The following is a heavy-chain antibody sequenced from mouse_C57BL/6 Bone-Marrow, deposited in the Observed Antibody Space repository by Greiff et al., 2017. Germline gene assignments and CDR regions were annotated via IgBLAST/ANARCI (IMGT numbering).Heavy chain of an antibody. V-gene: IGHV1-18*01. Sequence: EVQLQPSGPELVKPGASVKIPCKASGYTFTDYNMDWVKQSHGKSLEWIGDINPNNGGTIYNQKFKGKATLTVDKSSSTAYMELRSLTSEDTAVYYCALYYPSFAYWGQGTLVTVSA. J-gene: IGHJ3*01. CDR2: INPNNGGT. CDR1: GYTFTDYN. CDR3: ALYYPSFAY. D-gene: IGHD2-1*01.